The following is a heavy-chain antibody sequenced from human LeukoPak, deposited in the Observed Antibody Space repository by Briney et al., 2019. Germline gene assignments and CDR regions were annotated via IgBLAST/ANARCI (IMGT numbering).Heavy chain of an antibody. CDR2: INSDGSST. CDR3: ARYSSGWSFDY. V-gene: IGHV3-74*01. J-gene: IGHJ4*02. CDR1: GFTFSRYW. Sequence: GGSLRLSCVASGFTFSRYWMYWVRQGPGKGLAWVSRINSDGSSTSYADSVKGRFTISRDNAKNTLYLQMNSLIAEDTAVYYCARYSSGWSFDYWGQGTLVTVSS. D-gene: IGHD6-19*01.